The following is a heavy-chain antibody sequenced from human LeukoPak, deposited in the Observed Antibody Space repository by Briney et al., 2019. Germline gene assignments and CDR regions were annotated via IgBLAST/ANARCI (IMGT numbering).Heavy chain of an antibody. Sequence: GGSLRLSCAASGFPFSSYAMSWVRQAPGKGLEWVSAISGSGGSTYYADSVKGRFTISRDNSKNTLYLQMNSLRAEDTAVYYCAKANHFNWNYEGYFDYWGQGTLVTVSS. CDR3: AKANHFNWNYEGYFDY. J-gene: IGHJ4*02. D-gene: IGHD1-7*01. V-gene: IGHV3-23*01. CDR2: ISGSGGST. CDR1: GFPFSSYA.